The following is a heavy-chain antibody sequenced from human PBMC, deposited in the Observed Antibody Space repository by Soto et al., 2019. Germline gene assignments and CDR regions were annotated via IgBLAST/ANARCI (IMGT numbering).Heavy chain of an antibody. D-gene: IGHD3-22*01. J-gene: IGHJ6*02. CDR2: IYYSGST. CDR3: ARDCYDSSGYSYYYYGMDV. Sequence: SETLSLTCTVSGGSISSGGYYWSWIRQHPGKGLEWIGYIYYSGSTYYNPSLKSRVTISVDTSKNQFSLRLSSVTAADTAVYYCARDCYDSSGYSYYYYGMDVWGQGTTVTVSS. CDR1: GGSISSGGYY. V-gene: IGHV4-31*03.